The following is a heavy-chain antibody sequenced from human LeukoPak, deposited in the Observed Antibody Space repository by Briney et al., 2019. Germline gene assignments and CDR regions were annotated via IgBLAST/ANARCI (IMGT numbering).Heavy chain of an antibody. D-gene: IGHD2-21*02. CDR2: ISGSGGSI. Sequence: PGGSLRLSCAASGFTFSSYAMSWVRQAPGKGLEWVSAISGSGGSIYYADSVKGRFTISRDNSKNTLYLQMNSLRAEDTAVYYCAKDPLGGVVTAIHDYWGQGTLVTVSS. V-gene: IGHV3-23*01. J-gene: IGHJ4*02. CDR1: GFTFSSYA. CDR3: AKDPLGGVVTAIHDY.